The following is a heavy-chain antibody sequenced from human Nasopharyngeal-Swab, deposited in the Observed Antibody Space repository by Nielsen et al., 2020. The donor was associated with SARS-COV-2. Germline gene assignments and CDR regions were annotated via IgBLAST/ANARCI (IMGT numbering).Heavy chain of an antibody. D-gene: IGHD3-16*01. J-gene: IGHJ3*02. CDR1: GFTFSIYA. V-gene: IGHV3-64D*08. CDR2: INDYEDRL. Sequence: GESLKISCSASGFTFSIYAMHWVRQAPGKGLEYVSTINDYEDRLYYADSVKGRFTISRDNSKNTVYLQMSSLRPEDTAIYWCVKDLRGKYAFEIWGQGTMVTVSS. CDR3: VKDLRGKYAFEI.